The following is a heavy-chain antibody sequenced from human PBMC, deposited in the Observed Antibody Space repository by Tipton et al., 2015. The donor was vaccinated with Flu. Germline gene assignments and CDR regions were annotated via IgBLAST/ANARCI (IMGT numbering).Heavy chain of an antibody. CDR3: ARRDYSNYVSEPKNWFDP. CDR1: GGSFSGYY. J-gene: IGHJ5*02. Sequence: TLSLTCAVYGGSFSGYYWSWIRQPPGKGLEWIGEINHSGSTNYNPSLKSRVTISVDTSKNQFSLRLPTVTAADTAVYYCARRDYSNYVSEPKNWFDPWGQGTLVTVSS. V-gene: IGHV4-34*01. D-gene: IGHD4-11*01. CDR2: INHSGST.